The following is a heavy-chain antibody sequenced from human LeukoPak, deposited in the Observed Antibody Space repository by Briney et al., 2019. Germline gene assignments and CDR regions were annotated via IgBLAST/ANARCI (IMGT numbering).Heavy chain of an antibody. D-gene: IGHD3-3*01. J-gene: IGHJ6*03. Sequence: GGSLRLSCAASGFTFSNYWMSWVRQAPGKGLEWVANIKQDGSEKYYVDSVKGRFTISRDNAKNSLYLQMNSLRAEDTAVYYCARVWGNTIFGVDYYYMDVWGKGTTVTVSS. CDR2: IKQDGSEK. CDR3: ARVWGNTIFGVDYYYMDV. V-gene: IGHV3-7*01. CDR1: GFTFSNYW.